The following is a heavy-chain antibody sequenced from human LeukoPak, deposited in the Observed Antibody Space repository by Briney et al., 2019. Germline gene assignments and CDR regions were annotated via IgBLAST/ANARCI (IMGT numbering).Heavy chain of an antibody. CDR2: INPNSGGT. CDR1: GYIFTGYY. J-gene: IGHJ4*02. D-gene: IGHD3-22*01. CDR3: ARYYYDSSGSNIDY. Sequence: ASVKLSCKAPGYIFTGYYMHWVRDAPGQGLEWIGRINPNSGGTNYAQKFQGRVTMTRDTSISTAYMELSRLRSDDTAVYYCARYYYDSSGSNIDYWGQGTLVTVSS. V-gene: IGHV1-2*06.